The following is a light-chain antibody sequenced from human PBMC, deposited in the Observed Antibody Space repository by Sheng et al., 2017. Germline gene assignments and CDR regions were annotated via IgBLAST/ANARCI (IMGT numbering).Light chain of an antibody. J-gene: IGKJ2*03. Sequence: EIVLTQSPATLSLSPGERATLSCRASQSVSSSLAWYQQKPGQAPRLLIYDASNRATGIPARFSGSGSGTDFTLTISSLEPEDFAVYYCQQRRSFGQGTKLEIK. CDR2: DAS. CDR3: QQRRS. V-gene: IGKV3-11*01. CDR1: QSVSSS.